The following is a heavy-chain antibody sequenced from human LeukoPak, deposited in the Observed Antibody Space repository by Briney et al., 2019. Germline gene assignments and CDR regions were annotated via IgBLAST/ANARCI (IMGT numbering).Heavy chain of an antibody. Sequence: GGSLRLSCAASGFTFSNYWMTWVRQAPGKGLEWVANINRDGSERYYVDSVKGRFTISRDDAKSSLYLQMNSLRAEDTAVYYCARRNAMDVWGQGTRSS. CDR1: GFTFSNYW. CDR3: ARRNAMDV. CDR2: INRDGSER. V-gene: IGHV3-7*03. J-gene: IGHJ6*02.